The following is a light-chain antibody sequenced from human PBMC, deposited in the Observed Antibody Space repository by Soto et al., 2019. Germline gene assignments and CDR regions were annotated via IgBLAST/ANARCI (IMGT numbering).Light chain of an antibody. CDR1: SSNIGAGYH. CDR2: ANS. Sequence: QPVLTQPPSVSGAPGQRVTISCTGSSSNIGAGYHVHWYQQLPGTAPKLLIYANSNRPSGVPDRFSGSRSGTSASLAITGLQAEDEADYYCQSSDSSLSGSRVFGTGTKVTVL. CDR3: QSSDSSLSGSRV. J-gene: IGLJ1*01. V-gene: IGLV1-40*01.